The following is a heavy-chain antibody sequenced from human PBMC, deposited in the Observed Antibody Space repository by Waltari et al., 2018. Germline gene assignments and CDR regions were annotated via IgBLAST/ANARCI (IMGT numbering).Heavy chain of an antibody. CDR2: VNNEVTPT. D-gene: IGHD1-26*01. V-gene: IGHV3-74*03. J-gene: IGHJ4*02. CDR1: GFTFNNYW. CDR3: ARGGLAGATPDY. Sequence: EVRLVESGGGLVQPGGSLRLSCAASGFTFNNYWIHWVRHAPGKGPVWVAYVNNEVTPTAYGDAVKGRFTASRDNAKNTLYLQMNSLRVEDTAVYYCARGGLAGATPDYWGQGTLVTVSS.